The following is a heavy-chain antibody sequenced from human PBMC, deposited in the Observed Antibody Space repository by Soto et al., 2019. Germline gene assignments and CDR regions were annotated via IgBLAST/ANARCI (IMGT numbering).Heavy chain of an antibody. Sequence: PGGSLRLSSAASGFNFSSYAMSWVRQAPGKGLEWVSAISGSGGSTYYADSVKGRFTISRDNSKNTLYLQMNSLRAEDTAVYYCAKDLGQWLPDKNWFDPWGQGTLVTVSS. V-gene: IGHV3-23*01. J-gene: IGHJ5*02. D-gene: IGHD6-19*01. CDR1: GFNFSSYA. CDR3: AKDLGQWLPDKNWFDP. CDR2: ISGSGGST.